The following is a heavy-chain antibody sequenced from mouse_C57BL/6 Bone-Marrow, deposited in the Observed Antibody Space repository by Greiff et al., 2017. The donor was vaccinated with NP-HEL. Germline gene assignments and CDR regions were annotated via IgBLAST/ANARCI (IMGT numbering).Heavy chain of an antibody. Sequence: EVKLVESGGGLVQPGGSLSLSCAASGFTFTDYYMSWVRQPPGKSLSCFFFLLSTANGYTTEYSASVKGRFTISRDNSQRILYLQMNALRAEDSATYYCARYKPWYYAMDYWGQGTSVTVSS. J-gene: IGHJ4*01. CDR1: GFTFTDYY. CDR3: ARYKPWYYAMDY. V-gene: IGHV7-3*01. CDR2: LLSTANGYTT.